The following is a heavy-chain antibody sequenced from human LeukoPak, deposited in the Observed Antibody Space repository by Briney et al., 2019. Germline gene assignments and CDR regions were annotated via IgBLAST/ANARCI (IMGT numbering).Heavy chain of an antibody. V-gene: IGHV3-7*05. D-gene: IGHD1-26*01. CDR2: IKQDGNEK. CDR3: VRSGGY. Sequence: GGSLRLSCAASGFTFTDYWMSWVRQAPGKGLEWVANIKQDGNEKYYVDSVKGRFTISRDNAKNSLCLQMNSLRAEDTAIYYCVRSGGYWGQGTLVTVSS. J-gene: IGHJ4*02. CDR1: GFTFTDYW.